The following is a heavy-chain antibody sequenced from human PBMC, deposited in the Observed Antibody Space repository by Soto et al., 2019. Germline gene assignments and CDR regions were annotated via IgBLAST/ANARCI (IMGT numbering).Heavy chain of an antibody. V-gene: IGHV1-18*01. Sequence: ASVKVSCKASGYTFTSYGISWVRQAPGQGLEWMGWISAYNGNTNYAQKLQGRVTMTTDTSTSTAYMELRSLRSDDTAVYYCARDVAAAGRNWFDPWGQGTLVTVSS. CDR1: GYTFTSYG. CDR3: ARDVAAAGRNWFDP. CDR2: ISAYNGNT. D-gene: IGHD6-13*01. J-gene: IGHJ5*02.